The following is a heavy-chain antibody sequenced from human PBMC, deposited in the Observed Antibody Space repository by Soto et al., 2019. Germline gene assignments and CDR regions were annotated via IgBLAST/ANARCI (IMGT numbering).Heavy chain of an antibody. D-gene: IGHD6-19*01. Sequence: QVQLVQSGAEVKKPGASVKVSCKASGYTLTSYGISWVRQAPGQGLEWMGWISAYNGNTNYAQKLQGRVTMTTDTSTSTGYMELRSLRSDDTAVYYGARDRPIYSSGWPFDYLGQGTLVTVSS. CDR3: ARDRPIYSSGWPFDY. V-gene: IGHV1-18*01. CDR2: ISAYNGNT. J-gene: IGHJ4*02. CDR1: GYTLTSYG.